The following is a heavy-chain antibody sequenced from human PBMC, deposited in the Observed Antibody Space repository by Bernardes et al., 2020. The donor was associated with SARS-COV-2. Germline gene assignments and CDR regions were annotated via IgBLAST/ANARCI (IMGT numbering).Heavy chain of an antibody. D-gene: IGHD3-22*01. CDR3: SSHSSGSTLMTF. V-gene: IGHV3-23*01. Sequence: GGSLRLSCAASGFTYSAYSMAWVRQAPGKGLEWVSIIRGTGATAHYADSVKGRFTVSRDNSNNILYLEMNSLRTEDTATYYCSSHSSGSTLMTFWGQGTLVTVSS. CDR1: GFTYSAYS. CDR2: IRGTGATA. J-gene: IGHJ4*02.